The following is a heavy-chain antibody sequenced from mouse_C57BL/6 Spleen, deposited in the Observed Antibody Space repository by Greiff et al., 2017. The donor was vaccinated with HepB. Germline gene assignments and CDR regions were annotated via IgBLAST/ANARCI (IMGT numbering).Heavy chain of an antibody. Sequence: QVQLKQPGAELVKPGASVKMSCKASGYTFTSYWITWVKQRPGQGLEWIGDIYPGSGSTNYNEKFKSKATLTVDTSSSTAYMQLSSLTSEDSAVYYCARGGPNYYGSSYVYWGQGTLVTVSA. CDR3: ARGGPNYYGSSYVY. D-gene: IGHD1-1*01. CDR2: IYPGSGST. J-gene: IGHJ3*01. V-gene: IGHV1-55*01. CDR1: GYTFTSYW.